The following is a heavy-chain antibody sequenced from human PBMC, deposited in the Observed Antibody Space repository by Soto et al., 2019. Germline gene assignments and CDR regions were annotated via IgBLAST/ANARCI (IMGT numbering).Heavy chain of an antibody. CDR1: GFSFSSYW. Sequence: GGSLRLSCAASGFSFSSYWMSWVRQAPGKGLEWVANIKPDGSQKWYVDSVKGRFTISRDNAKSSLYLQMNSLRPEDTAVYYCARGDYYDISGPFSDAFDIWGQGTMVTVSS. V-gene: IGHV3-7*04. J-gene: IGHJ3*02. CDR3: ARGDYYDISGPFSDAFDI. CDR2: IKPDGSQK. D-gene: IGHD3-22*01.